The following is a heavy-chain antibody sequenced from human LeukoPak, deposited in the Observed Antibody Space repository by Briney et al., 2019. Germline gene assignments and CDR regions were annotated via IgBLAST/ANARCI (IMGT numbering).Heavy chain of an antibody. J-gene: IGHJ4*02. CDR3: ARGGYFSFDY. V-gene: IGHV3-23*01. Sequence: GSLRLSCVTSGFNFSTYDMSWVRQAPGKGLEWVSGITANTRGSITYYADSVKGRFTISRDSSKDTLYLQMNSLRAEDTAVYFCARGGYFSFDYWGQGTLVTVSS. CDR2: ITANTRGSIT. D-gene: IGHD2/OR15-2a*01. CDR1: GFNFSTYD.